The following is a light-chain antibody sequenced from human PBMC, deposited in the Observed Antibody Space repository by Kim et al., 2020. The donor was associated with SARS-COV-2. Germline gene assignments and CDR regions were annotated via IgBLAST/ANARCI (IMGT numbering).Light chain of an antibody. V-gene: IGKV1-39*01. CDR2: AAS. CDR1: QSISSY. Sequence: DIVMTQSPSSLSVSVGERVTITCRASQSISSYLDWYQQKPGQAPKLLIYAASSLQSGVPSRFSGSGSGTDFTLTISSLQSEDFATYYCQQSYSSPYSFGQGTKLEIK. J-gene: IGKJ2*03. CDR3: QQSYSSPYS.